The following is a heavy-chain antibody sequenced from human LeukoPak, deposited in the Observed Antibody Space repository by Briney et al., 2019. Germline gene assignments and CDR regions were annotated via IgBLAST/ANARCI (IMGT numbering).Heavy chain of an antibody. J-gene: IGHJ4*02. D-gene: IGHD5-24*01. CDR1: GFTFSRYW. CDR3: AMPPYDNYAPFDH. CDR2: IKSDGSST. Sequence: GGSLRLSCAASGFTFSRYWMHWVRQAPGKGLVWVSRIKSDGSSTTYADSVKGRFTISRDNAKNTLYLQMDSLRAEDTAVYYCAMPPYDNYAPFDHWGQGTLVTVSS. V-gene: IGHV3-74*01.